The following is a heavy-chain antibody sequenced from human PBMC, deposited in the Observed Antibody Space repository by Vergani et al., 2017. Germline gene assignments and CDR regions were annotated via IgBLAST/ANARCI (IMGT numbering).Heavy chain of an antibody. D-gene: IGHD1-1*01. CDR3: ARGSVQSWRRSYYYYVGV. CDR2: MSPNSGKT. J-gene: IGHJ6*03. Sequence: QVQLVQSGAEVKKPGASVKVSCKASGYTFTSYDINWVRQATGQGLEWMGWMSPNSGKTGYAQKFQGRVTFTRDTSISTAYMEVSSQGSEDTAVYYCARGSVQSWRRSYYYYVGVWGKGTTVTGSS. V-gene: IGHV1-8*01. CDR1: GYTFTSYD.